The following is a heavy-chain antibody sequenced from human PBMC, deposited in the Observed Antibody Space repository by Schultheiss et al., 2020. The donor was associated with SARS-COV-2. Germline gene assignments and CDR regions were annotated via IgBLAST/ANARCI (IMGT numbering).Heavy chain of an antibody. CDR2: ISGSGGST. V-gene: IGHV3-23*01. CDR3: AKDGNTYYYGSGSYLDY. D-gene: IGHD3-10*01. Sequence: GGSLRLSCAASGFTFSSYAMSWVRQAPGKGLEWVSAISGSGGSTYYADSVKGRFTISRDNSKNTLYLQMNSLRAEDTAVYYCAKDGNTYYYGSGSYLDYWGQGTLVTVSS. CDR1: GFTFSSYA. J-gene: IGHJ4*02.